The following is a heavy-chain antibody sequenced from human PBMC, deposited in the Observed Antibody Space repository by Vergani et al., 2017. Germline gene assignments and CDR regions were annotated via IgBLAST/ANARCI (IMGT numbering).Heavy chain of an antibody. D-gene: IGHD2-2*01. V-gene: IGHV1-24*01. CDR3: ATGNQLLSWFDP. J-gene: IGHJ5*02. CDR1: GYTLTELS. CDR2: FDPEDGET. Sequence: QVQLVQSGAEVKQPGASVKVSCKVSGYTLTELSMHWVRQAPGKGLEWMGGFDPEDGETIYAQKFQGRVTMTEDTSTDTAYMGLSSLRSEDTAVYYCATGNQLLSWFDPWGQGTLVTVSS.